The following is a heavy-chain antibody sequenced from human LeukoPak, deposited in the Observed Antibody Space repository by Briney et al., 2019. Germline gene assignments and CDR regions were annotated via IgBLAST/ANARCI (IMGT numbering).Heavy chain of an antibody. CDR3: ARRAGAYSHPYDY. Sequence: GGSLRLSCAASGFTFSTFAMIWVRQPPGKGLEWVSAISGSGDSTYYADSVKGRFTISRDNAKNSLYLQMNSLRAEDTAVYYCARRAGAYSHPYDYWGQGTLVTVSS. CDR2: ISGSGDST. J-gene: IGHJ4*02. V-gene: IGHV3-23*01. D-gene: IGHD4/OR15-4a*01. CDR1: GFTFSTFA.